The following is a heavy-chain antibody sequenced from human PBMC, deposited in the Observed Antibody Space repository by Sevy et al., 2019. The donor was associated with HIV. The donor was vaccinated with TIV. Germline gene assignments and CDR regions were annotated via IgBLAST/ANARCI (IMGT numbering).Heavy chain of an antibody. CDR1: GYSFTSYW. J-gene: IGHJ4*02. CDR2: IYPGYSDT. V-gene: IGHV5-51*01. D-gene: IGHD1-20*01. CDR3: ARRPRYNWNYDDY. Sequence: GGSLKISCKGSGYSFTSYWIGWVRQIPGKGLEWRGIIYPGYSDTRYSPSFQGQVTIPAEKSISTAYLQWSSLKASDTAMYYCARRPRYNWNYDDYWGQGTLVTVSS.